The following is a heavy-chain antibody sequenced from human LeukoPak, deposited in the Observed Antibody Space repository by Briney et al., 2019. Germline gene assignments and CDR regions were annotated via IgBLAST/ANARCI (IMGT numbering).Heavy chain of an antibody. CDR2: ISGGGGST. V-gene: IGHV3-43*02. Sequence: PGGSLRLSCAASGFTFDDYAMHWVRHAPGKGLEWVSLISGGGGSTYYADSVKGRFTISRDNSKNSLYLQMNSLRTEDTALYYCAKEAKLAAIGAFDIWGQGTMVTVSS. D-gene: IGHD2-2*01. CDR1: GFTFDDYA. CDR3: AKEAKLAAIGAFDI. J-gene: IGHJ3*02.